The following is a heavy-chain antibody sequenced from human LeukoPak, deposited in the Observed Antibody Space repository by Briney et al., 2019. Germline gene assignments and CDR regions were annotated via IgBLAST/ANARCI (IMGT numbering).Heavy chain of an antibody. D-gene: IGHD5-18*01. CDR1: GGSISSGSYY. CDR3: ARERPDTSMDY. CDR2: IYTSVST. J-gene: IGHJ4*02. V-gene: IGHV4-61*02. Sequence: SETLSLTCTVSGGSISSGSYYSTWIRQPAGKGLEWIGRIYTSVSTNHNPSLKSRVTISLDTSKNQFSLKLLSVPAADTAVYFCARERPDTSMDYCGQGTLVTVSS.